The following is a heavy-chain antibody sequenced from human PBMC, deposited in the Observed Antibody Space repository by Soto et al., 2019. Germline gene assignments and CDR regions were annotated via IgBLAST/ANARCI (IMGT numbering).Heavy chain of an antibody. CDR2: TSDDGDIQ. D-gene: IGHD5-18*01. CDR3: ARAVDAAMDPLDY. Sequence: LRLSCAASGFDFRKYAMHWVRQSPGKGPEWVAITSDDGDIQYYADSVKGRFTISRDNSKNTLYLQMTTLRSEDAAVYFCARAVDAAMDPLDYWGQGTLVTVSS. J-gene: IGHJ4*02. V-gene: IGHV3-30-3*01. CDR1: GFDFRKYA.